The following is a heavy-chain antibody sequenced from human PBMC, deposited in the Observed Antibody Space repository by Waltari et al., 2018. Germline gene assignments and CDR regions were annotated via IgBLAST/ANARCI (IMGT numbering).Heavy chain of an antibody. CDR1: GGSISSYY. D-gene: IGHD1-26*01. CDR2: IYTSGST. CDR3: ARGYSGTDDAFDI. V-gene: IGHV4-4*09. Sequence: QVQLQESGPGLVKPSETLSLTCTVSGGSISSYYWSWIRQPPGKGLEWIGYIYTSGSTNYNPALKSRVTISVDTSKNQFSLKLSSVTAADTAVYYCARGYSGTDDAFDIWGQGTMVTVSS. J-gene: IGHJ3*02.